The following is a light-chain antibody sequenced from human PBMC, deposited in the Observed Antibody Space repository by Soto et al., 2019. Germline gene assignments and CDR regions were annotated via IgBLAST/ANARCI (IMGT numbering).Light chain of an antibody. V-gene: IGKV3-20*01. J-gene: IGKJ4*01. Sequence: EIVLTQSPGTLSLSPLEIATLSFVASQSVTSNYLAWYQQKPGQAPRLLIFGASIRVTGITDRFIGSGSGTDFTLTISRLEPEDFAVYYCQQYGSSPLTFGGGAKVDIK. CDR3: QQYGSSPLT. CDR2: GAS. CDR1: QSVTSNY.